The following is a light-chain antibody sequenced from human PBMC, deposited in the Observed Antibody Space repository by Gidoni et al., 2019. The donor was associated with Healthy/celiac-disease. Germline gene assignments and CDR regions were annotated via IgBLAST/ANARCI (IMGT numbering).Light chain of an antibody. J-gene: IGKJ3*01. CDR2: GAS. CDR1: QSVSSSY. V-gene: IGKV3-20*01. Sequence: EIVLTQSPGTLSLSPVERATLSCRASQSVSSSYLAWYQQKPGQAPRLLIYGASSRATGIPDSFSGSGSGTDFTLTISRLEPEDFAVYYCQQYGSSPPLFTFGPGTKVDIK. CDR3: QQYGSSPPLFT.